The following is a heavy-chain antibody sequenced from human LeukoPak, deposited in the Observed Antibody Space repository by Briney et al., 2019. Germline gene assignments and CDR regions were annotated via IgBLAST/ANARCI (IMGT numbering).Heavy chain of an antibody. D-gene: IGHD4-23*01. Sequence: RGESLKISCKGSGYSFTSYWIGWVRQMPGEGLEWMGIIYPGDSDTRYSPSFQGQVTISADKSISTAYLQWSSLKASDTAMYYCARRTTTVDYCFDYWGQGTLVTVSS. V-gene: IGHV5-51*01. CDR1: GYSFTSYW. CDR2: IYPGDSDT. J-gene: IGHJ4*02. CDR3: ARRTTTVDYCFDY.